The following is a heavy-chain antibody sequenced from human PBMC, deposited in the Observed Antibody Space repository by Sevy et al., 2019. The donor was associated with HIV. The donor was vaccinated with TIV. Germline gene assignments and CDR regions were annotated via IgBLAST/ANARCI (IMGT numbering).Heavy chain of an antibody. CDR3: ARVPRGQLDY. Sequence: ASVKVSCKASGYTFTSYGISWVRQAPGQGREWMGWISAYNGNTNYAQKLQGRVTMTTDTSTSTAYMELRGLGSDDTAVYYCARVPRGQLDYWGQGTLVTVSS. CDR1: GYTFTSYG. D-gene: IGHD6-13*01. J-gene: IGHJ4*02. V-gene: IGHV1-18*01. CDR2: ISAYNGNT.